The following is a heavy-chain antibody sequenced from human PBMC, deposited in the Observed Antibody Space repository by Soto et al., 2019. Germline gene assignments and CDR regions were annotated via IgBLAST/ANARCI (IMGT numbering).Heavy chain of an antibody. Sequence: GSRRLSCAASGFTFSSYWMHWVRQAPGKGLVWVSRINSDGSSTSYADSVKGRFTISRDNAKNTLYLQMNSLRAEDTAVYYCARDQGYDFWSGYYHGMDVWGQGTTVTVSS. CDR3: ARDQGYDFWSGYYHGMDV. CDR2: INSDGSST. J-gene: IGHJ6*02. CDR1: GFTFSSYW. V-gene: IGHV3-74*01. D-gene: IGHD3-3*01.